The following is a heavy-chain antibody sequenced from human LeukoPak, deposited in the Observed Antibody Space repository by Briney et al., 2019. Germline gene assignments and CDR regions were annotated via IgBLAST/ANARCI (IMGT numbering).Heavy chain of an antibody. CDR3: ARDLINDSLYFDL. V-gene: IGHV4-30-4*08. D-gene: IGHD3-22*01. CDR1: GGSISSGDYY. J-gene: IGHJ2*01. Sequence: SETLSLTCTVSGGSISSGDYYWSWIRQLPGTGLEWIGYIYYSGSTYYNPSLKSRVTMSVDTSKNQFSLKLSSVTAADTAVYYCARDLINDSLYFDLWGRGTLVTVSS. CDR2: IYYSGST.